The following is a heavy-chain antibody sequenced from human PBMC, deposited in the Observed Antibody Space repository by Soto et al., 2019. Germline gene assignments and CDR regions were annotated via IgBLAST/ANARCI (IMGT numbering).Heavy chain of an antibody. CDR1: SFTSYW. D-gene: IGHD6-13*01. CDR2: IDPSDSYT. V-gene: IGHV5-10-1*01. Sequence: SFTSYWISWVRQMPGKGLEWMGRIDPSDSYTNYSPSFQGHVTISADKSISTAYLQWSSLKASDTAMYYCARQLVPTSYYYYGMDVWGQGTTVTVSS. J-gene: IGHJ6*02. CDR3: ARQLVPTSYYYYGMDV.